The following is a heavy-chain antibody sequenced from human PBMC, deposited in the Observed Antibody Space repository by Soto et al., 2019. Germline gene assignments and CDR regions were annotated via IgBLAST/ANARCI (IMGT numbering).Heavy chain of an antibody. V-gene: IGHV3-30*18. Sequence: QVQLVESGGGVVQPGRSLRLSCAASGFPFSSYGMHWVRQAPGKGLEWVAVIAYDGSNKYYADSVKGRFTISRDNAKSTLYRQMNSLRAEDTAVYYCAKDRQMATIFVPTDYWGQGTLVTVSS. CDR1: GFPFSSYG. CDR2: IAYDGSNK. J-gene: IGHJ4*02. CDR3: AKDRQMATIFVPTDY. D-gene: IGHD3-3*01.